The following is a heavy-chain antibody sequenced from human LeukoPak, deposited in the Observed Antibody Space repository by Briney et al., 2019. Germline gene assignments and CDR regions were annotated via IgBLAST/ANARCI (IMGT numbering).Heavy chain of an antibody. V-gene: IGHV4-39*07. CDR2: IYYSGST. Sequence: PSETLSLTCTVSGGSVSSSSYYWGWIRQPPGKGLEWIGSIYYSGSTYYNPSLKSRVTISVDTSKNQFSLKLSSVTAADTAVYYCARGGGIRCSSTSCCRGNYYYYMDVWGKRTTVTVSS. J-gene: IGHJ6*03. CDR1: GGSVSSSSYY. CDR3: ARGGGIRCSSTSCCRGNYYYYMDV. D-gene: IGHD2-2*01.